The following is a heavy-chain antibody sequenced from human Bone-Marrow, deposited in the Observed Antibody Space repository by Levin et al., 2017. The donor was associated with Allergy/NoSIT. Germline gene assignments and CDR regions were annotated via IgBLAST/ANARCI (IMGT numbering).Heavy chain of an antibody. D-gene: IGHD3-3*01. CDR3: GYDFWSVWIDMDV. CDR1: GFAFSGSA. J-gene: IGHJ6*02. CDR2: IRDKANSYAT. Sequence: PGGSLRLSCAASGFAFSGSAIHWVRQASGKGLEWVGRIRDKANSYATAYAASVKGRFTVSRDDSKNTAYLQMNSLKTEDTAVYYCGYDFWSVWIDMDVWGPGTTVTVSS. V-gene: IGHV3-73*01.